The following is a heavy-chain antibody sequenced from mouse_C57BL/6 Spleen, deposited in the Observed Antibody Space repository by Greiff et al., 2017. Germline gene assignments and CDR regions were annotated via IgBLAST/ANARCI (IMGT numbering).Heavy chain of an antibody. Sequence: VQLQQPGAELVKPGASVKMSCKASGYTFTSYWITWVKQRPGQGLEWIGDIYPGSGSTNYNEKFKSKATLTVDTSSSTAYMQLSSLTSEDSAVYYCARIVTTNGYFDYWGQGTTRTVSS. CDR2: IYPGSGST. CDR1: GYTFTSYW. J-gene: IGHJ2*01. CDR3: ARIVTTNGYFDY. V-gene: IGHV1-55*01. D-gene: IGHD2-12*01.